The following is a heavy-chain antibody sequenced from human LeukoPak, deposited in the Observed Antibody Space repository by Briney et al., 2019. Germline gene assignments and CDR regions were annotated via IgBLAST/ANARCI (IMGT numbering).Heavy chain of an antibody. J-gene: IGHJ1*01. CDR3: TRNSGWYGLS. CDR2: IDYDGGSG. D-gene: IGHD6-19*01. CDR1: GFTLSSYV. V-gene: IGHV3-23*01. Sequence: GGSLRLSCTVSGFTLSSYVMCWIRQAPGKGLEWVSSIDYDGGSGHYADSVKGRFTISRDNSNNTLFLHLNSLRGEDTAVYYCTRNSGWYGLSWGQGTLVTVSS.